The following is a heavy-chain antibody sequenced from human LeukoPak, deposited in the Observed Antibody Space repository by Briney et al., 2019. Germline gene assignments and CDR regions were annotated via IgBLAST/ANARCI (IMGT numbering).Heavy chain of an antibody. V-gene: IGHV1-46*01. D-gene: IGHD6-19*01. J-gene: IGHJ4*02. Sequence: ASVKVSCKASGYTFTSYYMHWVRQAPGQGLEWMGIFNPSDGSATYAQNFQGRVTMTRDTSTSTVCMKLSTLRSEDTAVYYCARKVDSSGWYFDYWGQGTLVTVSS. CDR3: ARKVDSSGWYFDY. CDR2: FNPSDGSA. CDR1: GYTFTSYY.